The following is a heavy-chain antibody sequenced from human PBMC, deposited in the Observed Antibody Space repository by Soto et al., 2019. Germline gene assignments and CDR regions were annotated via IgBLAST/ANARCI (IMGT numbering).Heavy chain of an antibody. D-gene: IGHD3-3*01. CDR1: GGSVSSGSSY. J-gene: IGHJ5*02. CDR2: MYYSGSX. CDR3: AKDLGWFDP. Sequence: PSETLSLTCTVSGGSVSSGSSYWSWIRHPPGKGREWIRYMYYSGSXNYSPYLQSPLTITVNTSLNKVSLELSSVTAADTAVYYCAKDLGWFDPWGRGTLVTVSS. V-gene: IGHV4-61*01.